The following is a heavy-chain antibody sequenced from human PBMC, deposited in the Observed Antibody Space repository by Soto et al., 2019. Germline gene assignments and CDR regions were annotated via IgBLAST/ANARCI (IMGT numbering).Heavy chain of an antibody. CDR1: GYTFSTYE. Sequence: ASVKVSCKASGYTFSTYEINWVRRAAGQGLEWMGRMNPDNGNTGYAQKFQDRVTMTRNTSISTAYMELSSLRSDDTAVYYCARGPRESGEWLLFDYWGQGALVTVSS. CDR2: MNPDNGNT. D-gene: IGHD3-3*01. V-gene: IGHV1-8*01. CDR3: ARGPRESGEWLLFDY. J-gene: IGHJ4*02.